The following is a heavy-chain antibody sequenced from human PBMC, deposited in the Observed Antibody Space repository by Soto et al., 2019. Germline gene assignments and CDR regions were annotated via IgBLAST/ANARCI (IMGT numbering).Heavy chain of an antibody. CDR3: ARDPYCSSTSCYSDNWFDP. D-gene: IGHD2-2*01. V-gene: IGHV4-4*07. J-gene: IGHJ5*02. CDR1: GGSISSYY. Sequence: PSETLSLTCTVSGGSISSYYWSWIRQPAGKGLEWIGRIYTSGSTNYNPSLKSRVTMSVDTSKNQFSLKLSSVTAADTAVYYCARDPYCSSTSCYSDNWFDPWGQGTLLTVSS. CDR2: IYTSGST.